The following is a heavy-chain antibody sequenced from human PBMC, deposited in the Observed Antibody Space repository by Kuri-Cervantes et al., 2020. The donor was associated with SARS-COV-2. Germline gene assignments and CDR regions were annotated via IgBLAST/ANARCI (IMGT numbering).Heavy chain of an antibody. V-gene: IGHV4-59*01. J-gene: IGHJ6*03. CDR2: IYYSGST. Sequence: GSLRLSCTVSGGSISSYYWGWIRQPPGKGLEWIGYIYYSGSTNYNPSLKSRVTISVDTSKNQFSLKLSSVTAADTAVYYCARGDSLLDWGSDYYYYMGVWGKGTTVTVSS. CDR1: GGSISSYY. D-gene: IGHD7-27*01. CDR3: ARGDSLLDWGSDYYYYMGV.